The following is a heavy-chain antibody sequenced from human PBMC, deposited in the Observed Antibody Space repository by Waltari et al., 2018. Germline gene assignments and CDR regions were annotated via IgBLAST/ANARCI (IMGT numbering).Heavy chain of an antibody. CDR3: ARESAAATFDP. CDR2: IYYSGST. V-gene: IGHV4-31*03. J-gene: IGHJ5*02. D-gene: IGHD6-13*01. CDR1: GCPISRVVSS. Sequence: QVQLQESGPGLVTPSQTLSLTCHLSGCPISRVVSSLSRSRQPPGKGLEWIGYIYYSGSTYYNPSLKSRVTISVDTSKNQFSLKLSSVTAADTAVYYCARESAAATFDPWGQGTLVTVSS.